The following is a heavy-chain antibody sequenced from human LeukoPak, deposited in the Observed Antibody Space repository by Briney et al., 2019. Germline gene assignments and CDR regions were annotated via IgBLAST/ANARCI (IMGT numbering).Heavy chain of an antibody. J-gene: IGHJ4*02. Sequence: GRSLRLSCAASGFTFSSYGMHWVRQAPGKGLEWVAVIWYDGSNKCYADSVKGRFTISRDNSKNTLYLQMNSLRAEDTAVYYCARDLTGYGSGSYYRYWGQGTLVTVSS. V-gene: IGHV3-33*01. D-gene: IGHD3-10*01. CDR1: GFTFSSYG. CDR3: ARDLTGYGSGSYYRY. CDR2: IWYDGSNK.